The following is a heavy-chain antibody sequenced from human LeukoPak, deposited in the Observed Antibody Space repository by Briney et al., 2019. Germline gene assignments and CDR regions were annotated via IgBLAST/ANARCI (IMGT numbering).Heavy chain of an antibody. J-gene: IGHJ4*02. CDR1: GGSISSYY. D-gene: IGHD2-2*01. CDR2: IYYSGST. CDR3: AKAGGVYCSSTSCYVS. Sequence: SETLSLTCTVSGGSISSYYWSWIRQPPGKGLEWIGYIYYSGSTNYNPSLKSRVTISVDTSKKQSSLKLSSVTAADTAVYYCAKAGGVYCSSTSCYVSWGQGTLVTVSS. V-gene: IGHV4-59*01.